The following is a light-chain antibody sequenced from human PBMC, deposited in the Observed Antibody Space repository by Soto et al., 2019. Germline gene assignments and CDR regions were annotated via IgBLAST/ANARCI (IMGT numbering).Light chain of an antibody. J-gene: IGKJ1*01. CDR1: QSISNY. V-gene: IGKV1-39*01. Sequence: DIPMTQSPSSLYASVGDRVIITCRASQSISNYLNWYQQEPGKAPKLLIYSASTLQGGVPSRFSGGGSGTHFTLTISSLQPEDFATYFCQQSYKKRTFGQGTKVESK. CDR3: QQSYKKRT. CDR2: SAS.